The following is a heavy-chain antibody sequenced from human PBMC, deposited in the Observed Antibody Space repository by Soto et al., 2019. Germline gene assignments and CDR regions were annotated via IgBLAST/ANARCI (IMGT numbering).Heavy chain of an antibody. J-gene: IGHJ6*02. V-gene: IGHV1-69*01. D-gene: IGHD3-10*01. Sequence: QVQLVQSGAEVKKPGSSVKVSCKASGGTFSSYAISWARHAPGQGLAWMGGIIPIFGTANDAQKFQGRVTITADESAXTAHMARSSLRSEATAVNYGAKSMVQGVTTDGMYVWGQGTPDTFSS. CDR2: IIPIFGTA. CDR1: GGTFSSYA. CDR3: AKSMVQGVTTDGMYV.